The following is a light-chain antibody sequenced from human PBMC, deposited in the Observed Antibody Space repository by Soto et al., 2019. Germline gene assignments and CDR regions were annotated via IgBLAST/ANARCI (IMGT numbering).Light chain of an antibody. J-gene: IGKJ2*01. CDR3: QQYGSSPVT. V-gene: IGKV3-20*01. CDR1: QSVSSSY. CDR2: GAS. Sequence: EIVLTQSPGTLSLSPGERATLSCRASQSVSSSYLAWYQQKPGQAPRLLIYGASSRATGIPDRFSGSGSGPDFTLTISRLEPEDIAVYYCQQYGSSPVTFGQGTKLEIK.